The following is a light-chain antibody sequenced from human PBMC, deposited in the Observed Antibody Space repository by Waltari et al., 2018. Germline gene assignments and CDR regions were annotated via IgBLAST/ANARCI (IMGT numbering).Light chain of an antibody. Sequence: QSLLTQPPSASGTPGQRVTIPCSGSSSNIGSYYVNWYQQLPGTAPKLLIYKNNQRPSGVPDRFSGSKSGTSASLAISGLRSEDEADYYCAAWDDSLSGVVFGGGTKLTV. CDR2: KNN. J-gene: IGLJ2*01. V-gene: IGLV1-47*01. CDR3: AAWDDSLSGVV. CDR1: SSNIGSYY.